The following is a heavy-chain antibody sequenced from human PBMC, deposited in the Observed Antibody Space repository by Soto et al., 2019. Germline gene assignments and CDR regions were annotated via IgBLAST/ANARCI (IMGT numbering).Heavy chain of an antibody. J-gene: IGHJ6*02. D-gene: IGHD3-22*01. Sequence: SVKVSCKASGGTFSSYTISWVRQAPGQGLEWMGRIIPILGIANYAQKFQGRVTITADKSTSTAYMELSSLRSEDTAVYYCARDGYYYDSSGYYSPYYGMDVWGQGTTVTVSS. CDR3: ARDGYYYDSSGYYSPYYGMDV. CDR2: IIPILGIA. CDR1: GGTFSSYT. V-gene: IGHV1-69*04.